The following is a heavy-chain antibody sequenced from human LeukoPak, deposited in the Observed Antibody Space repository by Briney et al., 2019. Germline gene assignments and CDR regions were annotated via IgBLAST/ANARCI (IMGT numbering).Heavy chain of an antibody. CDR3: AKDMAVAAHDAFDI. D-gene: IGHD6-19*01. Sequence: PGGSLRLSCAASGFTFSSYGMHWVRQAPGKGLEWVAFIRYDGSNKYYADSVKGRFTISRDNSKNTLYLQMNSLRAEGTAVYYCAKDMAVAAHDAFDIWGQGTTVTVSS. J-gene: IGHJ3*02. V-gene: IGHV3-30*02. CDR2: IRYDGSNK. CDR1: GFTFSSYG.